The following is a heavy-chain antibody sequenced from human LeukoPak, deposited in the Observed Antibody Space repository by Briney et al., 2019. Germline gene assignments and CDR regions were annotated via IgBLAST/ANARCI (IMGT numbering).Heavy chain of an antibody. Sequence: SVKVSCKASGYTFTSYGISWVRQAPGQGLEWMGGIIPIFGTANYAQKFQGRVTITADKSTSTAYMELSSLRSEDTAVYYCAREELLWFGELRSPDYWGQGTLVTVSS. CDR1: GYTFTSYG. CDR3: AREELLWFGELRSPDY. D-gene: IGHD3-10*01. V-gene: IGHV1-69*06. CDR2: IIPIFGTA. J-gene: IGHJ4*02.